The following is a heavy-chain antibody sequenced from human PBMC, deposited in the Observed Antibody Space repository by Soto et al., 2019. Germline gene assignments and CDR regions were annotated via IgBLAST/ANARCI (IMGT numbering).Heavy chain of an antibody. CDR2: ISDDESSK. Sequence: GGSLRLSCAASGFTFSSYPMHWVRQAPGKGLEWLAVISDDESSKDYADSVKGRFTISRDNSKNTLYLQMNSLRTEDTAIYYCASPTHCSGGSCYRPFDYWGQGTLVTVS. CDR3: ASPTHCSGGSCYRPFDY. D-gene: IGHD2-15*01. J-gene: IGHJ4*02. V-gene: IGHV3-30-3*01. CDR1: GFTFSSYP.